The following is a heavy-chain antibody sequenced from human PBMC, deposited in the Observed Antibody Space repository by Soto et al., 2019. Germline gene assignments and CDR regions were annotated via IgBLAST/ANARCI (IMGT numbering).Heavy chain of an antibody. Sequence: SETLSLTCTVSGGSISSGGHYWSWIRHPPGKGLEWIGYIYYSGTTYYNPSLKSRVTISVDTSENQFSLKVNSVTAADTAVYYCARALIQLWPHYYYGMDVWGPGPTLTLSS. J-gene: IGHJ6*02. CDR3: ARALIQLWPHYYYGMDV. CDR1: GGSISSGGHY. CDR2: IYYSGTT. V-gene: IGHV4-30-4*01. D-gene: IGHD5-18*01.